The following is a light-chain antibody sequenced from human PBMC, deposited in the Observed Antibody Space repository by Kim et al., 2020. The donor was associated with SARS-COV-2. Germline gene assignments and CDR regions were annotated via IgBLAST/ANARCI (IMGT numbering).Light chain of an antibody. Sequence: LSPGDRATLSCRASQSISYYYLAWYQQKPGPAPRLLIYGTSIRNTGIPDRFSGSGSGTDFTLTISRLEPEDFAVYYCQQYSGSLTFGGGTKVDIK. CDR2: GTS. CDR1: QSISYYY. J-gene: IGKJ4*01. CDR3: QQYSGSLT. V-gene: IGKV3-20*01.